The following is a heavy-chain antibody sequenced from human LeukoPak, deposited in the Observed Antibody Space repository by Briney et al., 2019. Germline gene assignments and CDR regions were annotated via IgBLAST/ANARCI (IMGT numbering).Heavy chain of an antibody. CDR1: GFTFSGYY. J-gene: IGHJ4*02. CDR2: ISSSGSTI. Sequence: GGSLRLSCAASGFTFSGYYMSWIRQAPGKGLEWVSYISSSGSTIYYADSVKGRFTISRDNAKNSLYLQMNSLRAEDTAVYYCARDDSSGYYPDYWGQGTLVTVSP. D-gene: IGHD3-22*01. CDR3: ARDDSSGYYPDY. V-gene: IGHV3-11*04.